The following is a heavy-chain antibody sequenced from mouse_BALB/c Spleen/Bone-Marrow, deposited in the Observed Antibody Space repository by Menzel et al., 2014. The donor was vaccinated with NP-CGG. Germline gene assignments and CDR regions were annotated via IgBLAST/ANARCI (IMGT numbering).Heavy chain of an antibody. J-gene: IGHJ4*01. CDR1: GFSLTSYG. D-gene: IGHD2-1*01. CDR3: ARDGLYGNYAMDY. CDR2: IWAGGST. V-gene: IGHV2-9*02. Sequence: VQLQQSGPGLVSPSQRLSITCTVSGFSLTSYGVHWVRQPPGKGLEWLGVIWAGGSTNYNSALMSRLSISKDNSKSQVFLKMNSLQTDDTAMYYCARDGLYGNYAMDYWGQGTSVTVSS.